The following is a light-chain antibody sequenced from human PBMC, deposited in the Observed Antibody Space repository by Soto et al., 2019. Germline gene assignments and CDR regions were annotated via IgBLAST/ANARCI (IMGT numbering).Light chain of an antibody. CDR1: QSVSSN. CDR2: DAS. Sequence: EIVMTQSPAALSVSPGERATLSCRASQSVSSNLAWYQQKPGQAPRLLIYDASNRATGIPARFSGSGSGTDFTLTISSLEPEDFAVYYCQQRSNFGQGTKVDI. V-gene: IGKV3-11*01. CDR3: QQRSN. J-gene: IGKJ1*01.